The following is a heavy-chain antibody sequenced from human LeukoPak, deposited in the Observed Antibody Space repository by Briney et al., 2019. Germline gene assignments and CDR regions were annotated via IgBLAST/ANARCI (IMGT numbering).Heavy chain of an antibody. CDR3: ARVQWELRGVGSYFEY. CDR2: IKQDGSEK. J-gene: IGHJ4*02. V-gene: IGHV3-7*01. D-gene: IGHD1-26*01. Sequence: GGSLRLSCVVSGFTFSSYWMSWVRQAPGKGLEWVANIKQDGSEKYYVDSVKGRFTMSGDNAKKSLYLQMNSLRAEDTAVYYCARVQWELRGVGSYFEYWGQGALVTVSS. CDR1: GFTFSSYW.